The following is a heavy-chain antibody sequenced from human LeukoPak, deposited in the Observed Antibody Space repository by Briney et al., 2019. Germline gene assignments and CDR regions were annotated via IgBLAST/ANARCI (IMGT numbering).Heavy chain of an antibody. V-gene: IGHV3-23*01. CDR1: GFTFSSYA. CDR2: ISGSGGST. CDR3: ARGGYSYGYLRDYYYGMDV. D-gene: IGHD5-18*01. J-gene: IGHJ6*02. Sequence: GGSLRLSCAASGFTFSSYAMSWVRQAPGKGLEWVSAISGSGGSTYYADSVKGRFTISRDNSKNTLYLQMNSLRAEDTAVYYCARGGYSYGYLRDYYYGMDVWGQGTTVTVSS.